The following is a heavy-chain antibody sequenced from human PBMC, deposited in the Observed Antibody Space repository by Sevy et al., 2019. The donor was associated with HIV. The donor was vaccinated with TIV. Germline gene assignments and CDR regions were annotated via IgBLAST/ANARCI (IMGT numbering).Heavy chain of an antibody. CDR1: GFTFSKYS. J-gene: IGHJ4*02. V-gene: IGHV3-23*01. CDR2: LFLGLGKK. CDR3: AREGCTKPHDY. Sequence: GGSLRLSCAASGFTFSKYSMSWFRHLPGKGLGWVPILFLGLGKKNNADPVKGWFTISRDNSKSSVYLQMNNLRPEDTAVYYCAREGCTKPHDYWGQGTLVTVSS. D-gene: IGHD2-8*01.